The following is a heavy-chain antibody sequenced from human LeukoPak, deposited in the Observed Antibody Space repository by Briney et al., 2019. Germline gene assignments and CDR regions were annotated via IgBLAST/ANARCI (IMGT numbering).Heavy chain of an antibody. CDR1: GGSISSYY. D-gene: IGHD6-13*01. CDR3: ARGPYSSSWYYYYYYMDV. J-gene: IGHJ6*03. CDR2: INHSGST. V-gene: IGHV4-34*01. Sequence: SETLSLTCTVSGGSISSYYWSWIRQPPGKGLEWIGEINHSGSTNYNPSLKSRVTISVDTSKNQFSLKLSSVTAADTAVYYCARGPYSSSWYYYYYYMDVWGKGTTVTVSS.